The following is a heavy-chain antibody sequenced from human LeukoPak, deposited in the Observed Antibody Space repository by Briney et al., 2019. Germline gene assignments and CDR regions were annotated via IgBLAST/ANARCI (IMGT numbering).Heavy chain of an antibody. Sequence: PGGSLRLSCAASGFTFRSYAMNWVRQAPGKGLEWVSLITGGGESTYYADSVKGRFTVSRDNSKNTLLLQMNSLRAEDTAVYFCAKASGSVYGPEFFDYWGQGTLVTVSS. CDR3: AKASGSVYGPEFFDY. CDR2: ITGGGEST. D-gene: IGHD3-10*01. CDR1: GFTFRSYA. J-gene: IGHJ4*02. V-gene: IGHV3-23*01.